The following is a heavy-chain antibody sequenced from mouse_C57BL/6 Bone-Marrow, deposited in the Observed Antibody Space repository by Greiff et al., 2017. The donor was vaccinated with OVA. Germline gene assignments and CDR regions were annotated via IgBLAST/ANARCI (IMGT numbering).Heavy chain of an antibody. V-gene: IGHV1-26*01. CDR3: AKGDNYYAMDY. CDR2: INPNNGGT. Sequence: EVQLQQSGPELVKPGASVKISCKASGYTFTDYYMNWVKQSPGKSLEWIGDINPNNGGTSYNQKFKGKATLTVDKSSSTAYMELRSLTSEDSAVYYCAKGDNYYAMDYWGQGTSVTVSS. CDR1: GYTFTDYY. D-gene: IGHD3-3*01. J-gene: IGHJ4*01.